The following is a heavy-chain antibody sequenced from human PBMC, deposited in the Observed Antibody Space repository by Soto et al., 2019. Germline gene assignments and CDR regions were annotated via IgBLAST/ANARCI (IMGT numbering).Heavy chain of an antibody. CDR2: IYYSGST. J-gene: IGHJ4*02. V-gene: IGHV4-59*01. CDR1: GGSIRNYY. CDR3: ARENYGDCFAY. D-gene: IGHD4-17*01. Sequence: PSETLSLTCTVSGGSIRNYYWSWIRQPPGKGLEWIGYIYYSGSTNYNPSLKSRVTISVDTSKNQFSLKLNSVTAADTAVYYCARENYGDCFAYWGQGTLVTVSS.